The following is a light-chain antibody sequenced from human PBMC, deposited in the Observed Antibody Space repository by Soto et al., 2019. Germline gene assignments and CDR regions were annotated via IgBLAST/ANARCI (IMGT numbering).Light chain of an antibody. CDR2: KSS. CDR1: QDLDKW. J-gene: IGKJ1*01. Sequence: ILMSQSPSSLSASVGDRVTITCRASQDLDKWLAWYQQKPGKAPNLLIYKSSTLREGVPSRSSGFGSGTEYILTISDLQPDDFGTYYCQQYSSYWTFGQGTMVEIK. V-gene: IGKV1-5*03. CDR3: QQYSSYWT.